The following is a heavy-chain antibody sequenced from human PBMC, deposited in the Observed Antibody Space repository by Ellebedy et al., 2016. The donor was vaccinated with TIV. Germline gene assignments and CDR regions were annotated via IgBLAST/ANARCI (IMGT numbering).Heavy chain of an antibody. V-gene: IGHV3-48*01. D-gene: IGHD2/OR15-2a*01. CDR2: IGSRTYIV. J-gene: IGHJ6*02. Sequence: GESLKISCAASGFTFSTYSMNWVRQAPGKGLEWVSYIGSRTYIVYYADSVKGRFTISRDNAKNSLYLQMNSLRAEDTAVYYCARAGEYCDFPQNCYAMDVWGQGTTVTVS. CDR3: ARAGEYCDFPQNCYAMDV. CDR1: GFTFSTYS.